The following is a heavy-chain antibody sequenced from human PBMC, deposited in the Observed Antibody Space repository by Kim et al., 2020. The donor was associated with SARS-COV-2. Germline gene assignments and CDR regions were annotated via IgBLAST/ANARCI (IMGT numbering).Heavy chain of an antibody. V-gene: IGHV3-30*18. J-gene: IGHJ4*03. Sequence: GGSLRLSCAASGFTFSSYGMHWVRQAPGKGLEWVAVISYDGSNKYYADSVKGRFTISRDNSKNTLYLQMNSLRAEDTAVYYCAETNIVGATKGYVDYWG. CDR3: AETNIVGATKGYVDY. CDR1: GFTFSSYG. D-gene: IGHD1-26*01. CDR2: ISYDGSNK.